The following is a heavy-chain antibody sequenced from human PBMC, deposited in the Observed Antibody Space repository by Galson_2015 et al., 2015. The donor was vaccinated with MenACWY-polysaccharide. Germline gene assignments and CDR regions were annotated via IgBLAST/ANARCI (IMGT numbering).Heavy chain of an antibody. D-gene: IGHD3-22*01. V-gene: IGHV3-23*01. CDR1: GFTFSSYT. J-gene: IGHJ2*01. CDR3: ARDPLDSSGYTRGSVFDL. CDR2: VSGSGATK. Sequence: SLRLSCAASGFTFSSYTMSWVRQAPGKGLEWVSGVSGSGATKYYADSVEGRFTISRDNSKNSLYLQMNSLRSEDTAVYYCARDPLDSSGYTRGSVFDLWGRGTLVTVSS.